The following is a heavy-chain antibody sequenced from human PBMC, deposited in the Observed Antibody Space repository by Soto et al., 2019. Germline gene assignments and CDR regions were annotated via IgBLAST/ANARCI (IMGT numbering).Heavy chain of an antibody. D-gene: IGHD3-3*01. CDR1: GFTVSNNY. CDR2: IYSGGAT. J-gene: IGHJ6*03. CDR3: ASQRTVFGVVIPSSYYYYMDV. V-gene: IGHV3-66*04. Sequence: EVQLVESGGGLVQPGGSLRLSCAASGFTVSNNYMNWVRQAPGKGLEWVSVIYSGGATYYADSVKGRFTISRDNSKNTLFLQMNSLRAEDTAVYYCASQRTVFGVVIPSSYYYYMDVWGKGTTVTVSS.